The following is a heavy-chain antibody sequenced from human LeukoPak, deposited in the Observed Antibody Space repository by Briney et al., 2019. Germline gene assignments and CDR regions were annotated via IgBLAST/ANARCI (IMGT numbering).Heavy chain of an antibody. D-gene: IGHD3-10*01. Sequence: SETLSLTCTVSGGSISSYYWSWIRQPPGKGLEWIGYIYYSGSTNYNPSLKSRVTISVDTSKNQFSLKLSSVTAADTAVYYCARHRSYGSGSYPFDYWGQGTLVTVSS. J-gene: IGHJ4*02. CDR1: GGSISSYY. V-gene: IGHV4-59*08. CDR3: ARHRSYGSGSYPFDY. CDR2: IYYSGST.